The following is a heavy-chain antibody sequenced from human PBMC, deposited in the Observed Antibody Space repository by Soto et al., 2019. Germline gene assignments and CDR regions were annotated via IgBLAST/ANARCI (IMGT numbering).Heavy chain of an antibody. CDR1: GFTFSSYS. Sequence: EVQLVESGGGLVKPGGSLRLSCAASGFTFSSYSMNWVRQAPGKGLEWVSSISSSSSYIYYADSVKGRFTISRDNAKNSLYLQMNSLRAEDTAVYYCARERGDYGDYWSSALSYYSYYGMDVWGQGTTVTVSS. CDR2: ISSSSSYI. V-gene: IGHV3-21*01. CDR3: ARERGDYGDYWSSALSYYSYYGMDV. D-gene: IGHD4-17*01. J-gene: IGHJ6*02.